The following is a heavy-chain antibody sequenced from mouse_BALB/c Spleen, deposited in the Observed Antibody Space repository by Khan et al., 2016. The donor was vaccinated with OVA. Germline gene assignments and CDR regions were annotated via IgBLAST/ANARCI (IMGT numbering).Heavy chain of an antibody. V-gene: IGHV1-7*01. CDR2: INPSTGYT. CDR3: AISGLRCDFDY. CDR1: GYTFINYW. Sequence: QVQLQQPGAELAKPGASVKMSCKASGYTFINYWILWVKQRPGQGLEWIGYINPSTGYTEYNQNFKDKATLTADKSSSTAYMTLNSLTSEYSAVYYGAISGLRCDFDYGGQGTTLTVSS. J-gene: IGHJ2*01. D-gene: IGHD1-3*01.